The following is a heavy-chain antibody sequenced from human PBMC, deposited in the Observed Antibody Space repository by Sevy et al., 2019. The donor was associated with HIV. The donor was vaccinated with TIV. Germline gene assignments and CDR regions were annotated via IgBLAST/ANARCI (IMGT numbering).Heavy chain of an antibody. V-gene: IGHV1-69*13. J-gene: IGHJ6*02. D-gene: IGHD3-22*01. CDR1: GGTFSSYA. CDR3: ARNYDSSGYFPYYYYGMDV. Sequence: ASVKVSCKASGGTFSSYAISWVRQAPGQGLEWMGGIIPIFGTANYAQKFQGRVTITADESTSTAYMELSSLRSEDTAVYYCARNYDSSGYFPYYYYGMDVWGQGTTVTVSS. CDR2: IIPIFGTA.